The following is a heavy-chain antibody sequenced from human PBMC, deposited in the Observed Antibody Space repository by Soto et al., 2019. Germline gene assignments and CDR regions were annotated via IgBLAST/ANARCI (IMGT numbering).Heavy chain of an antibody. CDR1: GFTFSSYS. CDR2: ISSSSSTI. V-gene: IGHV3-48*02. Sequence: EVQLVESGGGLVQPGGSLRLSCAASGFTFSSYSMNWVRQAPGKGLEWVSYISSSSSTIYYADSVKGRFTISRDNAKNSLYLQMNILRDEDTDVYYCARDGGSLGYWGQGTLVTVSS. D-gene: IGHD1-26*01. CDR3: ARDGGSLGY. J-gene: IGHJ4*02.